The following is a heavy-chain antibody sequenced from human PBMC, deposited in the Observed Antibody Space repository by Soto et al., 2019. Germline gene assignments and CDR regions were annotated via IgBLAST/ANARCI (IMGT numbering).Heavy chain of an antibody. D-gene: IGHD5-18*01. CDR1: GGTFSKDA. Sequence: QVQLVQSGAEVKKPGSSVTVSCKTSGGTFSKDAINWVRQAPGQGLEWMGLLIPVFGSPIYAQKFQGRIRITAAESTSTAFMALSSLISKDTAVYYCTRVLGYTFEPGKTRYYAMDVWGQGTTVSVS. CDR3: TRVLGYTFEPGKTRYYAMDV. J-gene: IGHJ6*02. V-gene: IGHV1-69*01. CDR2: LIPVFGSP.